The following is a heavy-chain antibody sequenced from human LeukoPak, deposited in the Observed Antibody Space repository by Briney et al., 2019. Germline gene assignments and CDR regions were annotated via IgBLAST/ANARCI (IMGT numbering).Heavy chain of an antibody. V-gene: IGHV3-30-3*01. J-gene: IGHJ4*02. D-gene: IGHD2-15*01. CDR1: GFPFSSYT. CDR3: ARLLVLAATEGFEF. CDR2: ISHDGTNQ. Sequence: PGGSLRLSCAASGFPFSSYTMHWVRQAPSKGLEWVTFISHDGTNQDYADSVKGRFTVSRDNSKNTLFLQMNSLRPEDTAVYYCARLLVLAATEGFEFWGQGTVVTVSS.